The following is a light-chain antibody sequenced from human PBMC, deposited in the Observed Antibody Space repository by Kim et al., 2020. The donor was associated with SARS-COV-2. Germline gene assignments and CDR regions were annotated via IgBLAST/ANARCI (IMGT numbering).Light chain of an antibody. J-gene: IGKJ4*01. V-gene: IGKV3-15*01. CDR1: LDVLYN. CDR3: QQYDNRRS. Sequence: SVSPGEVATLSCKASLDVLYNVAWYQQKPGQAPSLLIYAATARASGITGRFSGSGSGSDFTLTISRLQSEDIAVYYCQQYDNRRSFGGGTKVDIK. CDR2: AAT.